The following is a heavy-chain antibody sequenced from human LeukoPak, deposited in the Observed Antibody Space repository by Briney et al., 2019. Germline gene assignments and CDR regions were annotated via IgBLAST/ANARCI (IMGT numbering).Heavy chain of an antibody. V-gene: IGHV4-59*01. J-gene: IGHJ4*02. CDR2: IYYSGST. Sequence: PSETLSLTCTVSGGSISSYYWSWIRQPPGKGLEWTGYIYYSGSTNYNPSLKSRVTISVDTSKNQFSLKLSSVTAADTAVYYCARSDTAMGNFDYWGQGTLVTVSS. CDR3: ARSDTAMGNFDY. D-gene: IGHD5-18*01. CDR1: GGSISSYY.